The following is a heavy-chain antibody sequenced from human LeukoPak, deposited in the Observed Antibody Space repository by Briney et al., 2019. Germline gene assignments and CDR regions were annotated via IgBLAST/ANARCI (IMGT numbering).Heavy chain of an antibody. J-gene: IGHJ4*02. CDR3: ATFTGGYSYGYDY. Sequence: GGSLRLSCAASRFTFSSYGMHWVRQAPGKGLEWVAFIRYDGSNKYYADSVKGRFTISRDNSKNTLYLQMNSLRAEDTAVYYCATFTGGYSYGYDYWGQGTLVTVSS. D-gene: IGHD5-18*01. CDR1: RFTFSSYG. CDR2: IRYDGSNK. V-gene: IGHV3-30*02.